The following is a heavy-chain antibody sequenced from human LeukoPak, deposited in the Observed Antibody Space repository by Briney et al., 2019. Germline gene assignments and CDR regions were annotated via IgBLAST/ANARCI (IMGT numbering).Heavy chain of an antibody. D-gene: IGHD6-19*01. CDR2: MNPKSGGT. CDR3: ARESLAVAGKIDY. V-gene: IGHV1-2*02. Sequence: ASVKVSCKASGYTFTGYYVHWVRQAPGQGLEWMGWMNPKSGGTNYAQKFQGRVTMTRDTSISTAYMELSRLRSDDTAVYYCARESLAVAGKIDYWGQGTLVTVSS. J-gene: IGHJ4*02. CDR1: GYTFTGYY.